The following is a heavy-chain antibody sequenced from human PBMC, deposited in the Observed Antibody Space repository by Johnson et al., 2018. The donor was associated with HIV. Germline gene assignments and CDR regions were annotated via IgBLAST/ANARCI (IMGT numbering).Heavy chain of an antibody. CDR3: ATTTVVGAAADSAFDS. J-gene: IGHJ3*02. V-gene: IGHV3-30*02. Sequence: QVELVESGGGVVQPGRSLRLSCAASGFTFSSYAMHWVRQAPGKGLEWVAFIRYDGSNKYYTDSVKGRFTVSRDNSKNMVYLQMNSLRAEGTAVYFCATTTVVGAAADSAFDSWGQGTKVTVSS. CDR1: GFTFSSYA. D-gene: IGHD2-15*01. CDR2: IRYDGSNK.